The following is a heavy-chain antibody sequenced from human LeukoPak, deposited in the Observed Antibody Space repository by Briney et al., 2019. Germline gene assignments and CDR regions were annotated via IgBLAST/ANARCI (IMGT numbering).Heavy chain of an antibody. J-gene: IGHJ3*02. V-gene: IGHV4-59*08. CDR2: IYYSGST. Sequence: SETLSLTCTVSGGSISSHYWSWIRQSPGKGLEWIGYIYYSGSTNYNPSLKSRVTISVDTSKNQFSLKLSSVTAADTAVYFCARGPYSYDSSGAFDIWGQGTMVTVSS. CDR3: ARGPYSYDSSGAFDI. CDR1: GGSISSHY. D-gene: IGHD3-22*01.